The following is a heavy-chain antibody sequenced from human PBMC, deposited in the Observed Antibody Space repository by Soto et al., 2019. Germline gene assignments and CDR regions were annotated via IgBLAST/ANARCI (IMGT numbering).Heavy chain of an antibody. Sequence: ASVKVSCKASGGTFSSYAISWVRQAPGQGLEWMGGIIPIFGTANYAQKFQGRVTITADESTSTAYMELSSLRSEDTAVYYCASKARSSWYSKYYYGMDVWGQGTTVTVSS. D-gene: IGHD6-13*01. CDR2: IIPIFGTA. CDR1: GGTFSSYA. CDR3: ASKARSSWYSKYYYGMDV. J-gene: IGHJ6*02. V-gene: IGHV1-69*13.